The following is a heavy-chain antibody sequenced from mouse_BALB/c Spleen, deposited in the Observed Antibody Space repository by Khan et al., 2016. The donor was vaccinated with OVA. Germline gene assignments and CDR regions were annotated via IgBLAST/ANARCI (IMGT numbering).Heavy chain of an antibody. D-gene: IGHD2-1*01. CDR2: INTYTGEP. V-gene: IGHV9-3-1*01. Sequence: QIQLVQSGPELKKPGETVKISCKASGYTLTNYGMNWVKQAPGKGLKWMGWINTYTGEPTYAADFKGRIAFSLETSASTAYLQINNLKNEDTATXFCASSNGNYWFAYWGQGTLVTVSA. CDR1: GYTLTNYG. J-gene: IGHJ3*01. CDR3: ASSNGNYWFAY.